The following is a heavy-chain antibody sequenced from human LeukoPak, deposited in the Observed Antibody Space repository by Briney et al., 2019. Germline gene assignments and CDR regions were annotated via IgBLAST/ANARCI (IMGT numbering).Heavy chain of an antibody. V-gene: IGHV3-7*04. D-gene: IGHD3-10*01. CDR2: IKQDGSEK. Sequence: PGGSLRLSCAASGFTVSTYYMAWVRQAPGERREWVANIKQDGSEKYYGGSVKGRFTISRDNARNSLYLQLESLRVDDTAVYFCAGGFGFLIESWGQGTLVTVSS. CDR3: AGGFGFLIES. CDR1: GFTVSTYY. J-gene: IGHJ4*02.